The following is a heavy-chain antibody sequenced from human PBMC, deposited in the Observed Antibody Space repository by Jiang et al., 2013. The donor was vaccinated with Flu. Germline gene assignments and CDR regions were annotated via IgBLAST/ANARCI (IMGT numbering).Heavy chain of an antibody. V-gene: IGHV4-59*01. CDR3: ARLMSYSNYFDY. J-gene: IGHJ4*02. CDR2: IYFSGSS. CDR1: GGSISSYY. Sequence: GSGLVKPSETLSLTCTVSGGSISSYYWSWIRQPPGKGLEWIGYIYFSGSSNYNPSLKSRVTVSVDTSKNQFSLKLSSVTAADTAVYYCARLMSYSNYFDYWGQGTLVTVS. D-gene: IGHD4-11*01.